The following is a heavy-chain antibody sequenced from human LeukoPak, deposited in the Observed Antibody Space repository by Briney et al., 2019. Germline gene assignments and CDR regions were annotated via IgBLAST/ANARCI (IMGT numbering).Heavy chain of an antibody. CDR1: GFTFSTYW. V-gene: IGHV3-7*01. D-gene: IGHD5-12*01. CDR2: IKEDGSRQ. Sequence: GGSLRLSCAASGFTFSTYWMSWVRQTPGKGLEWLANIKEDGSRQYYVNPVKGRFTISRDNAKNHLYVQMTSLRVEDTAVYYCARGGYSFDYLGQGTLVTVSS. J-gene: IGHJ4*02. CDR3: ARGGYSFDY.